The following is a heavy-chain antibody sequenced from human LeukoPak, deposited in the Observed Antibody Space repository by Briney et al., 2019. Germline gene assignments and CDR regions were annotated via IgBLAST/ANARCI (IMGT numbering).Heavy chain of an antibody. D-gene: IGHD6-6*01. V-gene: IGHV4-34*01. CDR1: GGSFSGYY. CDR3: ARGRPYYYYYMDV. J-gene: IGHJ6*03. Sequence: SETLSLTCAVYGGSFSGYYWSWIRQPPGKGLEWVGEINHSGSTNYNPSLKSRVTISVDTSKNQFSLKLSSVTAADTAVYYCARGRPYYYYYMDVWGKGTTVTVSS. CDR2: INHSGST.